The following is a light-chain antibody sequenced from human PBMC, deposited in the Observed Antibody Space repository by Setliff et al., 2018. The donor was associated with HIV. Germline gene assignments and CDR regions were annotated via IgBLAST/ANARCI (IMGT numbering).Light chain of an antibody. J-gene: IGLJ3*02. Sequence: QSVLTKPASVSGSPGQSITISCTGSSSDVGSYNLVSWYQQHPRKAPKLMIYEVSKWPSGVSNRFSGSKSGNTASLTISGLQAEDEADYYCCSYAGSSTFVFGGGTKGTVL. V-gene: IGLV2-23*02. CDR3: CSYAGSSTFV. CDR2: EVS. CDR1: SSDVGSYNL.